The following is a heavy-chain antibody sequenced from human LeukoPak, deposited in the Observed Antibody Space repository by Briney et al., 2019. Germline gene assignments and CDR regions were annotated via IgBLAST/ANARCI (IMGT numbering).Heavy chain of an antibody. CDR3: AIGSGSKQKVHAFDI. CDR1: GFTFSSYT. V-gene: IGHV1-69*02. Sequence: PGGSLRLSCAASGFTFSSYTISWVRQAPGQGLEWMGRIIPILGIANYAQKLQGRVTITADKSTSTAYMELSSLRSEDTAVYYCAIGSGSKQKVHAFDIWGQGTMVTVSS. J-gene: IGHJ3*02. D-gene: IGHD1-26*01. CDR2: IIPILGIA.